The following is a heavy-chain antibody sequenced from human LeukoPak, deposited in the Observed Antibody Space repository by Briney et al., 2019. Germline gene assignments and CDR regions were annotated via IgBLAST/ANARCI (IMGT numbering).Heavy chain of an antibody. CDR3: ANQGASGEYFQH. CDR2: IWYDGSNK. D-gene: IGHD1-26*01. J-gene: IGHJ1*01. Sequence: PGRSLRLACAASGFSFRSYGMHWVRQAPGKGLEWVAVIWYDGSNKYYADSVKGRFTISRDNSKNTLYLQMNSLRAEDTAVYYCANQGASGEYFQHWGQGTLVTVSS. CDR1: GFSFRSYG. V-gene: IGHV3-33*06.